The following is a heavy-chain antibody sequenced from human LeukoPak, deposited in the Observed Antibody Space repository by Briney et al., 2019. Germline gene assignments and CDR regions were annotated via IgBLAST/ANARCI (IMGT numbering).Heavy chain of an antibody. CDR3: ARDDFEYSVHYGMDV. CDR2: VYRTGNT. Sequence: SETLSLTCRVSGASVSNYYWSWIRQPAGKGLEWIGRVYRTGNTNYNPSLQSRVTMSVDTSKNQISLRLRSVTAADTAVYFCARDDFEYSVHYGMDVWGQGTAVTVSS. J-gene: IGHJ6*02. CDR1: GASVSNYY. V-gene: IGHV4-4*07. D-gene: IGHD3-9*01.